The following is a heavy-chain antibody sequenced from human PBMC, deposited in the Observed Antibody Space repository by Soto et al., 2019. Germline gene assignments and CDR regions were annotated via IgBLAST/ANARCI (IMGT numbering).Heavy chain of an antibody. D-gene: IGHD3-3*01. J-gene: IGHJ4*02. CDR2: IYPGDSDT. Sequence: GESLKISCKGSGYSFTSYWIGWVRQMPGKGLEWMGIIYPGDSDTRYSPSFQGQVTISADKSISTAYLQWSSLKASDTAMYYCARHWTYYDFWSGTHFDYWGQGTLVTVSS. V-gene: IGHV5-51*01. CDR1: GYSFTSYW. CDR3: ARHWTYYDFWSGTHFDY.